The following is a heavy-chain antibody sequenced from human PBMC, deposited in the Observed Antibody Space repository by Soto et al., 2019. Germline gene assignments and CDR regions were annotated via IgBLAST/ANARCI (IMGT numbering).Heavy chain of an antibody. Sequence: QVQLVQSGAEVKKPGSSVKVSCKASGGTFSSYTISWVRQAPGQGLEWMGRILPILGIANYAQKFQGRVTIIADKSTSTAYMELSSLRSDDTAVYYCARPYSSCRKDAFDIWGQGTMVTVSS. CDR3: ARPYSSCRKDAFDI. V-gene: IGHV1-69*02. D-gene: IGHD6-19*01. J-gene: IGHJ3*02. CDR2: ILPILGIA. CDR1: GGTFSSYT.